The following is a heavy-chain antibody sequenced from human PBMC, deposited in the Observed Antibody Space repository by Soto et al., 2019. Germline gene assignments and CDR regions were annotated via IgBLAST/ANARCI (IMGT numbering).Heavy chain of an antibody. CDR3: ATTYCGGDCYSVGFFDY. D-gene: IGHD2-21*02. CDR2: IIPIFGTA. CDR1: GGTFSSYA. J-gene: IGHJ4*02. V-gene: IGHV1-69*12. Sequence: QVQLVQSGAEVKKPGSSVKVSCKASGGTFSSYAISWVRQAPGQGLEWMGGIIPIFGTANYAQKFQGRVTITADECTSTAYMELSSLRSEDTAVYYCATTYCGGDCYSVGFFDYWGQGTLVTVSS.